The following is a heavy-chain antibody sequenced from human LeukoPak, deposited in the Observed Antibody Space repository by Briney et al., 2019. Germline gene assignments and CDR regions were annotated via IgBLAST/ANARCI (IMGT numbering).Heavy chain of an antibody. J-gene: IGHJ4*02. Sequence: PGGSLRLSCVVSGFTFNNYGMHWVRQAPGKGLQWVAVISYDGSNEYYADSVKGRFTISRDNSKDTLYLQMNSLRAEDTAVYYCAKPTLGKSSGYYFSYFDYWGQGTLVTVSS. D-gene: IGHD3-3*01. V-gene: IGHV3-30*18. CDR1: GFTFNNYG. CDR2: ISYDGSNE. CDR3: AKPTLGKSSGYYFSYFDY.